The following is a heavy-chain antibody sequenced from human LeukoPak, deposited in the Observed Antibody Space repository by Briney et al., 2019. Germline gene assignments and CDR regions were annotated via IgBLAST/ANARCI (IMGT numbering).Heavy chain of an antibody. CDR1: GGSISSGSYY. Sequence: PSETLSLTCTVSGGSISSGSYYWSWIRQPAAKGLEWIGRIYTSGSTNYNPSLKSRVTISVDPPKNQFSLKLRSVPAADTAVYYCAREGLFTDRWSQGTLVTVSS. D-gene: IGHD2-21*01. J-gene: IGHJ5*02. V-gene: IGHV4-61*02. CDR2: IYTSGST. CDR3: AREGLFTDR.